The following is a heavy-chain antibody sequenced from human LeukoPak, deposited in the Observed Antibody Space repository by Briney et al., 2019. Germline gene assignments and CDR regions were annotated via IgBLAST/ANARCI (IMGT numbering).Heavy chain of an antibody. V-gene: IGHV3-48*01. CDR2: ISSSSDVI. Sequence: PGGSLRLSCAASGFTFSSYSMNWVRQAPGKGLEWLSYISSSSDVIYYADSVKGRFTFSRDNARNSLYLQLNSLRVEDTAMYYCARGIDYWGQGTLVTVSS. J-gene: IGHJ4*02. CDR3: ARGIDY. CDR1: GFTFSSYS.